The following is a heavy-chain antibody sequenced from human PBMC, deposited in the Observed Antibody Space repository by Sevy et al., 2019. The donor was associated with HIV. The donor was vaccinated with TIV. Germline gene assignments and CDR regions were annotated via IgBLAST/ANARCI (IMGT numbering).Heavy chain of an antibody. CDR2: ISSSGSTI. Sequence: GGSLRLSCAASGFTFSDYYMSWIRQAPGKGLEWVSYISSSGSTIFYSDSVKGRFTISRDNAKNSLYLQMNSLRAEDTAVYHCARSVSSLGSYYNAEYLQHWGQGTLVTVSS. V-gene: IGHV3-11*01. D-gene: IGHD1-26*01. CDR1: GFTFSDYY. J-gene: IGHJ1*01. CDR3: ARSVSSLGSYYNAEYLQH.